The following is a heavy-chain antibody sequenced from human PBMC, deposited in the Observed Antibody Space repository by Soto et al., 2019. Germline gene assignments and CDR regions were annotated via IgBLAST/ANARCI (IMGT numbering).Heavy chain of an antibody. CDR2: ISAYNGNT. J-gene: IGHJ5*02. CDR1: GYTFTSYG. V-gene: IGHV1-18*01. CDR3: AREPYSYDSSGYYFNWFDP. D-gene: IGHD3-22*01. Sequence: GASVKVSCKASGYTFTSYGISWVRQAPGQGLEWMGWISAYNGNTNYAQKLQGRVTMTTDTSTSTAYMELRSLRSDDTAVYYCAREPYSYDSSGYYFNWFDPWGQGTLVTVSS.